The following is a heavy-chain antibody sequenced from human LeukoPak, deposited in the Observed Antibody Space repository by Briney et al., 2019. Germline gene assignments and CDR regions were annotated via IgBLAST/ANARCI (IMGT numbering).Heavy chain of an antibody. Sequence: GGSLRLSCAASGFTFSSYAMSWVRHAPGKGLEWVSAISGSGGTTDYADSVKGRFTISRDNSKNTLYLQMNSLRGEDTVVYYCAKDDRNSGWSDYWGQGTLVTVSS. CDR1: GFTFSSYA. CDR2: ISGSGGTT. D-gene: IGHD6-19*01. V-gene: IGHV3-23*01. J-gene: IGHJ4*02. CDR3: AKDDRNSGWSDY.